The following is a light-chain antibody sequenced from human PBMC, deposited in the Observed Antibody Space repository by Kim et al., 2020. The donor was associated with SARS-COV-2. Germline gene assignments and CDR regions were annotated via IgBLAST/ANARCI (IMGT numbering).Light chain of an antibody. CDR1: RSIGNW. V-gene: IGKV1-5*03. CDR2: KTS. CDR3: QQYDSYEYT. J-gene: IGKJ2*01. Sequence: SASIGDRVTITCRASRSIGNWLAWYQQKPGKAPKILIYKTSSLDSGVPSRFSGSGSGTEFTLTISSLQPDDFATYYCQQYDSYEYTFGQGTNLEI.